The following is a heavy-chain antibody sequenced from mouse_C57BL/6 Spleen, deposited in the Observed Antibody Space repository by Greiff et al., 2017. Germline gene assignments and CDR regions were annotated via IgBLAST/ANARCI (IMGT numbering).Heavy chain of an antibody. D-gene: IGHD2-1*01. CDR1: GYTFTSYD. CDR2: IYPRDGST. J-gene: IGHJ3*01. CDR3: ARPLYYGNYAWFAY. Sequence: QVQLKESGPELVKPGASVKLSCKASGYTFTSYDINWVKQRPGQGLEWIGCIYPRDGSTKYNEKFKGKATLTVDTSSSTAYMELHSLTSEDSAVYFCARPLYYGNYAWFAYWGQGTLVTVSA. V-gene: IGHV1-85*01.